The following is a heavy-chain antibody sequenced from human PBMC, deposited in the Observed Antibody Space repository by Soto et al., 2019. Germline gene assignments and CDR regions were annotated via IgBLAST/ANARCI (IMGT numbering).Heavy chain of an antibody. CDR2: FDPEDGET. J-gene: IGHJ3*02. CDR1: GYTLTELS. Sequence: ASVKVSCKVSGYTLTELSMHWVRQAPGKGLEWMGGFDPEDGETIYAQKFQGRVTMTEDTSTDTAYMELSSLRSEDTAVYYCATDSDDNPPYDAFDIWGQGTMVTVSS. CDR3: ATDSDDNPPYDAFDI. D-gene: IGHD3-22*01. V-gene: IGHV1-24*01.